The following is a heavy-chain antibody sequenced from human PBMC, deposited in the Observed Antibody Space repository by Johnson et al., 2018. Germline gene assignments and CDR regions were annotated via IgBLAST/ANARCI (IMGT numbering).Heavy chain of an antibody. CDR3: TRDYFYFDN. V-gene: IGHV3-7*01. CDR1: GFTFSTYW. D-gene: IGHD2/OR15-2a*01. CDR2: IKKDGTEK. J-gene: IGHJ4*02. Sequence: VQLVQSGGGLVQPGGSLRLSCAASGFTFSTYWMTWVRQTPGKGLEWVANIKKDGTEKYYVDSVKGRFTISRDNAKNSLYLQMDNLRAEETAVYYCTRDYFYFDNWGQGILVTVSS.